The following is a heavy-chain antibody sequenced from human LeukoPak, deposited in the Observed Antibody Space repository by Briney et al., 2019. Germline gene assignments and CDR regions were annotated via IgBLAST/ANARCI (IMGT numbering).Heavy chain of an antibody. D-gene: IGHD2-2*01. CDR1: GFTLSSHW. V-gene: IGHV3-7*05. CDR3: TRIIVEVPGVSDYCDY. J-gene: IGHJ4*02. Sequence: QPGGSLRLSCAASGFTLSSHWMYWVRQAPGKGLEWVANIKQDGSERFYVDSVKGRFTISRDNAKNSRYLQMNSLRAEDTAVYYCTRIIVEVPGVSDYCDYWGQGTLVTVSS. CDR2: IKQDGSER.